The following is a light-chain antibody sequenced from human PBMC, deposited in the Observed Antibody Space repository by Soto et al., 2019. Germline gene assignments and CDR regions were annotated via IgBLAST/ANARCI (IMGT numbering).Light chain of an antibody. J-gene: IGKJ4*01. CDR3: QQRFRPPLT. CDR1: QSIGKY. V-gene: IGKV1-39*01. Sequence: IQMTQSPSSLSASVGDRVTINCRASQSIGKYLHWYQQKSGEAPKLLIYGASILQGGVPARFIGSGSGTRFTLTISSLQPEDFATYSCQQRFRPPLTLGGGTKVDIK. CDR2: GAS.